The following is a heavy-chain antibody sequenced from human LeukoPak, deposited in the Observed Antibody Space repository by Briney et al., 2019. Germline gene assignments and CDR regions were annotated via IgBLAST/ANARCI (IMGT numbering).Heavy chain of an antibody. Sequence: SETLSLTCAVYGGSFSGYYWSWIRQPPGKGLEWIGEINHSGSTNYNPSLKSRVTISVDTSKNQFSLKLSSVTAADTAVYYCARDPLYYAFDYWGQGTLVTVSS. CDR3: ARDPLYYAFDY. V-gene: IGHV4-34*01. CDR2: INHSGST. D-gene: IGHD3-10*01. J-gene: IGHJ4*02. CDR1: GGSFSGYY.